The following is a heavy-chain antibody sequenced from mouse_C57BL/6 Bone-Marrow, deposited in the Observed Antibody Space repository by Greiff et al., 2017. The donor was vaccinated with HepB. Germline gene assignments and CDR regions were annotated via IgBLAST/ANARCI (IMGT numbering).Heavy chain of an antibody. CDR2: IGPEDGET. J-gene: IGHJ1*03. V-gene: IGHV14-2*01. CDR3: AREDGGYFDV. Sequence: VQLQQSGAELVKPGASVKLSCTASGFNIKDYYMHWVKQRTEQGLEWIGRIGPEDGETKYAPTFQGKATITAETPSNRAYLQLSSLTSEDTAVFYCAREDGGYFDVWGTGTTVTVSS. CDR1: GFNIKDYY.